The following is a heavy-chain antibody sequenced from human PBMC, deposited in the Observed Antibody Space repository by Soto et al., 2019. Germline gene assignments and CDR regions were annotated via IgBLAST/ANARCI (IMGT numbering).Heavy chain of an antibody. CDR1: GGTFSSYT. Sequence: SVKVSCKASGGTFSSYTISWVRQAPGQGLEWMGRIIPILGIANYAQKFQGRVTITADKSTSTAYMELSSLRSEDTAVYYCARDGGLLWFWEIRGVFDYWGQGTLVTVSS. J-gene: IGHJ4*02. V-gene: IGHV1-69*04. CDR2: IIPILGIA. D-gene: IGHD3-10*01. CDR3: ARDGGLLWFWEIRGVFDY.